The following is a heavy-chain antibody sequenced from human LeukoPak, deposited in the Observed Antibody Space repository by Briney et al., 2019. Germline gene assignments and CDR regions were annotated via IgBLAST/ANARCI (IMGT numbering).Heavy chain of an antibody. V-gene: IGHV1-2*02. Sequence: ASVKVSCKTSGYTSTDYYMHWVRQAPGQGLEWMGGINPNSGDTNYAQKFLGRVTMTRDTSISTAYMELSSLTSDDTAVYYCASISEVWSGYYTVHHVYWGQGTLVTVSS. CDR3: ASISEVWSGYYTVHHVY. J-gene: IGHJ4*02. CDR2: INPNSGDT. CDR1: GYTSTDYY. D-gene: IGHD3-3*01.